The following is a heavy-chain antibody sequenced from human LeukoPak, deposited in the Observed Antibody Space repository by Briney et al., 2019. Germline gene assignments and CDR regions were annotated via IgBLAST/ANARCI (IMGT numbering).Heavy chain of an antibody. CDR1: GFTFSSYA. D-gene: IGHD3-22*01. J-gene: IGHJ4*02. Sequence: PGGSLRLSCAASGFTFSSYAMHWVRQAPGKGLEWEAVISYDGSNKYYADSVKGRFTISRDNSKNTLYLQMNSLRAEDTAVYYCARGYYDSSGYYSSNYWGQGTLVTVSS. CDR2: ISYDGSNK. V-gene: IGHV3-30-3*01. CDR3: ARGYYDSSGYYSSNY.